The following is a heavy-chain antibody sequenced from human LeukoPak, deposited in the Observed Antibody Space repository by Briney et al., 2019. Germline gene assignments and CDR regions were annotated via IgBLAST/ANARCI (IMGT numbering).Heavy chain of an antibody. J-gene: IGHJ4*02. CDR2: ISAYNGNS. D-gene: IGHD2-2*01. V-gene: IGHV1-18*01. CDR3: ARVHSYCSSTSCLDY. CDR1: GYTFTSYG. Sequence: ASVKVSCKASGYTFTSYGISWVRQAPGQGLEWMVLISAYNGNSNYAQKFQGRVTMTTDTSTSTGYMELRSLRSDDTAVYYCARVHSYCSSTSCLDYWGQGTLVTVSS.